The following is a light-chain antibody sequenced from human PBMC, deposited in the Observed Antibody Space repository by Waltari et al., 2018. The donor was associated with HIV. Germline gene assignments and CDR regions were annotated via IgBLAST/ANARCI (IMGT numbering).Light chain of an antibody. J-gene: IGLJ2*01. CDR2: RDN. CDR1: SSNVGRNA. CDR3: STWDDSLKDVL. Sequence: QRVTISCSGSSSNVGRNAVYWYQKFPGSAPQLVIYRDNQRPPGVSDRFSGSKSGAAASLAISGLRSEDEADFYCSTWDDSLKDVLFGGGTKLTVL. V-gene: IGLV1-47*01.